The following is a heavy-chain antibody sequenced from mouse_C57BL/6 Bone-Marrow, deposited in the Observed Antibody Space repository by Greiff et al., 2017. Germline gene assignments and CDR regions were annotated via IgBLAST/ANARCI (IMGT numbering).Heavy chain of an antibody. CDR1: GYTFTEYT. J-gene: IGHJ2*01. V-gene: IGHV1-62-2*01. CDR3: ARHEAPSLTGPYYFDY. CDR2: FYPGSGSI. D-gene: IGHD4-1*01. Sequence: QVQLQQSGAELVKPGASVKLSCKASGYTFTEYTIHWVKQRSGQGLEWIGWFYPGSGSIKYNEKFKDKATLTADKSSSTVYMELSRLTSEDSAVYFCARHEAPSLTGPYYFDYWGQGTTLTVSS.